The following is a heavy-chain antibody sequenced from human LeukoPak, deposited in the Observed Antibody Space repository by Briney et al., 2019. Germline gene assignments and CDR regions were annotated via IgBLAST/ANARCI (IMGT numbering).Heavy chain of an antibody. J-gene: IGHJ4*02. CDR1: GDSISSYY. Sequence: SETLSLTCTVSGDSISSYYWSWIRQPPEKGLEWIGYIYSSGSTHYNPSLKSRVTISVDTSKNQFSLKLSSVTAADTAVYYCARYRFGELTYFDYWGQGTLVTVSS. CDR2: IYSSGST. D-gene: IGHD3-10*01. CDR3: ARYRFGELTYFDY. V-gene: IGHV4-59*01.